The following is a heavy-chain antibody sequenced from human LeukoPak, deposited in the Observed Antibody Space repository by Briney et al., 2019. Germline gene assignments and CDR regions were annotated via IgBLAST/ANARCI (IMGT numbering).Heavy chain of an antibody. J-gene: IGHJ4*02. CDR2: ISAYNGNT. V-gene: IGHV1-18*01. CDR1: VYTFTSYG. CDR3: ARDLYTMVRGVTSPIPFVY. Sequence: ASATLSRNSSVYTFTSYGISWVRQAHGQGLGWVGWISAYNGNTNYAQKLQGRVTMTTDTSTSTAYMELRSLRSDDTAVYYCARDLYTMVRGVTSPIPFVYWGQGTLVTVSS. D-gene: IGHD3-10*01.